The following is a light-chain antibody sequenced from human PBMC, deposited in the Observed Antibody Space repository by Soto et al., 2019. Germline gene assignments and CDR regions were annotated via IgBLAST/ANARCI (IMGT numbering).Light chain of an antibody. V-gene: IGLV2-14*01. CDR1: SSDVGAYNY. CDR2: EVD. CDR3: CSHSASDTFV. J-gene: IGLJ1*01. Sequence: QSVLTQPASVSGSPGQSISISCTGSSSDVGAYNYVAWYQQKPGKAPKLLIYEVDHRPSGISHRFSGSKSGNTASLSISGLQAEDEADYYCCSHSASDTFVFGTGTKVTVL.